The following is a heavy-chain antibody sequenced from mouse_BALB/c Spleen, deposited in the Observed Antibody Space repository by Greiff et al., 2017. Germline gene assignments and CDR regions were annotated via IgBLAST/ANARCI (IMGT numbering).Heavy chain of an antibody. J-gene: IGHJ4*01. V-gene: IGHV1-5*01. D-gene: IGHD1-1*01. CDR1: GYTFTSYW. CDR3: TRDSSYLYYAMDY. CDR2: IYPGNSDT. Sequence: VQLQQSGTVLARPGASVKMSCKASGYTFTSYWMHWVKQRPGQGLEWIGAIYPGNSDTSYNQKFKGKAKLTAVTSTSTAYMELSSLTNEDSAVYYCTRDSSYLYYAMDYWGQGTSVTVSS.